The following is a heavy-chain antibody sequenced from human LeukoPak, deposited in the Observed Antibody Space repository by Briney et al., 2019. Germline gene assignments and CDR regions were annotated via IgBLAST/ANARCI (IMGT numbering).Heavy chain of an antibody. D-gene: IGHD2-2*01. CDR2: IYFPGTT. Sequence: SETLSLTCTVSGGSISSGGYWTWIRQPPGKGLEWIGYIYFPGTTNYNPSLKSRVTMSVDTSNNQFSLRLTSVTAADTAVYYCARADCSTTSCPMDVWGQGTTVTVSS. CDR1: GGSISSGGY. CDR3: ARADCSTTSCPMDV. J-gene: IGHJ6*02. V-gene: IGHV4-61*08.